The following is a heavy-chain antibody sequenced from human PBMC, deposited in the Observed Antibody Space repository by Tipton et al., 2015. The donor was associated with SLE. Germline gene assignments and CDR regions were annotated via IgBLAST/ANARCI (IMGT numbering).Heavy chain of an antibody. CDR3: ARGVAGLEDAFDI. Sequence: TLSLTCTVSGGSVSSNPHYWSWIRQPPGKGLEWIGDIHYTVSTNYNPSLNSRVTISVDTSKNQFSLKLSSVTAADTAVYYCARGVAGLEDAFDIWGQGTMVTVSS. J-gene: IGHJ3*02. CDR1: GGSVSSNPHY. V-gene: IGHV4-61*01. D-gene: IGHD3-3*01. CDR2: IHYTVST.